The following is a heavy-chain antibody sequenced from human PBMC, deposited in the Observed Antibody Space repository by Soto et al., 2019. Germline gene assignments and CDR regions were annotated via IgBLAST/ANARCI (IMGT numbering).Heavy chain of an antibody. V-gene: IGHV3-9*01. J-gene: IGHJ6*03. Sequence: EVQLVESGGGLVQPGRSLRLSCIASGFNFNDHGMHWVRQAPGKGLEWVSGITWRSDGMVYADSVKGRFTISRDNAKNTLYLQMNSLRVEDSALYYCAKEDSGFSGYMDVWGEGTTVTVSS. CDR3: AKEDSGFSGYMDV. D-gene: IGHD3-10*01. CDR2: ITWRSDGM. CDR1: GFNFNDHG.